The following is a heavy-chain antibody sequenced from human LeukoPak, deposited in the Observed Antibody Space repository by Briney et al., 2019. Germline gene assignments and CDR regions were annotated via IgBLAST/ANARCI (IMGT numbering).Heavy chain of an antibody. J-gene: IGHJ5*02. V-gene: IGHV1-69*01. D-gene: IGHD2-21*02. CDR2: IIPIFDTA. CDR1: GGTFSSYA. Sequence: SVKVSCKASGGTFSSYAINWVRQAPGQGLEWMGGIIPIFDTANYAQKFQGRVTITADESTSTAYMELSSLRSEDTAVYYCARATHIVVVTATLRLPVWFDPWGQGTLVTVSS. CDR3: ARATHIVVVTATLRLPVWFDP.